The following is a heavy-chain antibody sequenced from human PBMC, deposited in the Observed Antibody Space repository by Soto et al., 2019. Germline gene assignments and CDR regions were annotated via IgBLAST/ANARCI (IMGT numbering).Heavy chain of an antibody. Sequence: EVQLVESGGGLVQPGRSLRLSCAVSGSTSNEYAMHWLRQAPGKGLEWVSGIFLESDRTGYADSVKGRFTTSRDKAKNSLYLQMNSLRPEDTALYYCATVHSTSRSFDYWGQGTLVTVSS. CDR2: IFLESDRT. V-gene: IGHV3-9*02. D-gene: IGHD6-6*01. CDR3: ATVHSTSRSFDY. J-gene: IGHJ4*02. CDR1: GSTSNEYA.